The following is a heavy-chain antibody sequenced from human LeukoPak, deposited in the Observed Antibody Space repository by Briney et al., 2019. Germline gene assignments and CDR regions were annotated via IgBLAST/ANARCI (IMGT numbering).Heavy chain of an antibody. J-gene: IGHJ4*02. Sequence: GGSLRLSCAASGFTFSSYAMSWVRQAPGKGLEWVSVIVGSGVSTYYADSVKGRFTISRDNYKNTLYLQMNTLKVEDTAVYYCAKTVEMATIWGPFDYWGQGTLVSVSS. V-gene: IGHV3-23*01. CDR3: AKTVEMATIWGPFDY. CDR2: IVGSGVST. D-gene: IGHD5-24*01. CDR1: GFTFSSYA.